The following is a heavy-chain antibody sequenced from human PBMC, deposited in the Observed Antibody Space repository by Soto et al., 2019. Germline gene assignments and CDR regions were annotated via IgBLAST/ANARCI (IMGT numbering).Heavy chain of an antibody. J-gene: IGHJ5*02. CDR2: AYYSGST. Sequence: SETLSLTCTVSGGSISHYYWSWIRQSPGKGLEWIGYAYYSGSTDYNPSLKSRVTMSVDTSKNQVSLKLNSVTTADTAVYYCARDRSTYGGGGTGEVKENWFDPWGPGTLVTVSS. CDR1: GGSISHYY. V-gene: IGHV4-59*01. CDR3: ARDRSTYGGGGTGEVKENWFDP. D-gene: IGHD2-8*01.